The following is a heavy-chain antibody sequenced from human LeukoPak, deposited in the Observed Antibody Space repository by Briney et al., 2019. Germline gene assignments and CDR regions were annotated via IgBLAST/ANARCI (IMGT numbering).Heavy chain of an antibody. D-gene: IGHD3-3*01. J-gene: IGHJ4*02. CDR2: IYYSGST. Sequence: PSETLSHTCTVSGGSISSSSYYWGWIRQPPGKGLEWIGSIYYSGSTYYNPSHKSRVTISVDTSKNQFSLKLSSVTAADTAVYYCARFVRYYDFWSGLTPDYWGQGTLVTVSS. CDR1: GGSISSSSYY. CDR3: ARFVRYYDFWSGLTPDY. V-gene: IGHV4-39*01.